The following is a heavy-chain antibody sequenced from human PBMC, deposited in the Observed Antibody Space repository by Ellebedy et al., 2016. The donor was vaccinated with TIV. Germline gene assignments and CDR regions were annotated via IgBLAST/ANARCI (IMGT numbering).Heavy chain of an antibody. D-gene: IGHD3-9*01. CDR2: VSHSGNT. V-gene: IGHV4/OR15-8*02. J-gene: IGHJ4*02. CDR3: ARSTGYFSLDY. CDR1: GGSISSSTW. Sequence: SETLSLXXAVSGGSISSSTWWSWVRQPPGEGLEWIGEVSHSGNTKYNPSLESRVTISIDKSKNQFSLRLNPVTAADTAVYYCARSTGYFSLDYWGQGTRVTVSS.